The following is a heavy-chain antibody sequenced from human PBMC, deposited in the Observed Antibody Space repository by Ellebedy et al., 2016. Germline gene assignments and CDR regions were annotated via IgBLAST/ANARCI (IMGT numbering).Heavy chain of an antibody. Sequence: GESLKISCAGSGFAFSAYWMTWVRQAPGKRLEWVANIKQDGSEKYYVDSVKGRFTISRDNAKNSLFLQMDSLRAEDTAVYYCARDGPLRYVDSSGYHDPFENWGQGTLVTVSS. CDR3: ARDGPLRYVDSSGYHDPFEN. V-gene: IGHV3-7*01. CDR2: IKQDGSEK. CDR1: GFAFSAYW. J-gene: IGHJ4*02. D-gene: IGHD3-22*01.